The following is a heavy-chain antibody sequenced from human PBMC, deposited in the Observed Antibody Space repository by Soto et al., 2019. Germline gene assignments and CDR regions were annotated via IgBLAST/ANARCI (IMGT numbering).Heavy chain of an antibody. J-gene: IGHJ4*02. D-gene: IGHD2-21*02. CDR2: INAGNGNT. CDR3: AMSIVVVTAADY. CDR1: GYTFTSYA. Sequence: QVQLVQSGAEVKKPGASVKVSCKASGYTFTSYAMHLVRQAPGQRLEWMGWINAGNGNTKYSQKCQGRVTITRYTSASTAYMELSSLRSEDTAVYYCAMSIVVVTAADYWGQGTLVTVSS. V-gene: IGHV1-3*01.